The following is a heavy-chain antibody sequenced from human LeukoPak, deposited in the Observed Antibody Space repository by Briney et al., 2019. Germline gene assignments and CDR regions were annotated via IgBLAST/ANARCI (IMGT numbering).Heavy chain of an antibody. V-gene: IGHV4-39*01. D-gene: IGHD1-26*01. CDR1: GGTLSSSSYY. CDR2: IYHSGTT. CDR3: ARRIDSSPTSANWFDP. Sequence: KPSETLSLTCTVSGGTLSSSSYYWDWIRQTPGKGLEWIGSIYHSGTTYYNPSLKSRVTISVDTSKNQFSLKLSSVTAADTAVYYCARRIDSSPTSANWFDPWGQGTQVTVSS. J-gene: IGHJ5*02.